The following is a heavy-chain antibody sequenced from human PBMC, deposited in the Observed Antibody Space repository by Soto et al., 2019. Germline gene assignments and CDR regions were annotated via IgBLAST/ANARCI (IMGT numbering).Heavy chain of an antibody. V-gene: IGHV4-31*03. J-gene: IGHJ6*02. CDR2: IYYSGST. Sequence: SETLSLTCTVSGGSISSGGYYWSWIRQHPGKGLEWIGYIYYSGSTYYNPSLKSRITISMDTSKNQFSLKLSSVTAADTAVYYCARLNGYCVSTKCHGYYCMDVWGQGTTVT. CDR1: GGSISSGGYY. CDR3: ARLNGYCVSTKCHGYYCMDV. D-gene: IGHD2-2*03.